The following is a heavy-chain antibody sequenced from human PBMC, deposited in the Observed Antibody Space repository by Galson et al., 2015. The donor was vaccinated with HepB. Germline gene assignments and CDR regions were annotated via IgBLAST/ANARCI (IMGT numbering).Heavy chain of an antibody. CDR1: GGTFSSYA. D-gene: IGHD5-18*01. CDR2: IIPIFGTA. CDR3: ARERGDGGYSYGYMGGWFDP. Sequence: SVKVSCKASGGTFSSYAISWVRQAPGQGLEWMGGIIPIFGTANYAQKFQGRVTITADKSTSTAYMELSSLRSEDTAVYYCARERGDGGYSYGYMGGWFDPWGQGTLVTVSS. V-gene: IGHV1-69*06. J-gene: IGHJ5*02.